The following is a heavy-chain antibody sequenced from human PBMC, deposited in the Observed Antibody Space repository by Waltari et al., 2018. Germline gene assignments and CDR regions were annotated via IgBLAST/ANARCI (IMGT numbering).Heavy chain of an antibody. V-gene: IGHV4-59*01. D-gene: IGHD2-15*01. CDR3: ARSSEYCSGGSCYNYYYYMDV. CDR2: IYYRGTT. J-gene: IGHJ6*03. Sequence: QVQLQESGSGLVKPSETLSLTCTVSGGSISSYYWSWIRQPPGKGLAWIGYIYYRGTTNSTPSLKSRVTISVDTSKNQFSLKLSSVTAADTAVYYCARSSEYCSGGSCYNYYYYMDVWGKGTTVTVSS. CDR1: GGSISSYY.